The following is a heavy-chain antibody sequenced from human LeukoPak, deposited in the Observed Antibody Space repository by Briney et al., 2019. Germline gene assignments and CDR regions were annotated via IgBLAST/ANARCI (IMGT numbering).Heavy chain of an antibody. D-gene: IGHD1-26*01. CDR3: ARASIVGATNAFDI. V-gene: IGHV3-30*04. CDR2: ISYDGSNK. J-gene: IGHJ3*02. CDR1: GFTFSSYA. Sequence: PGGSLRLSCAASGFTFSSYAMHWVRQAPGKGLEWVAVISYDGSNKYYADSVKGRFTISRDNSMNTLYLQMNSLRAEDTAVYYCARASIVGATNAFDIWGQGTMVTVSS.